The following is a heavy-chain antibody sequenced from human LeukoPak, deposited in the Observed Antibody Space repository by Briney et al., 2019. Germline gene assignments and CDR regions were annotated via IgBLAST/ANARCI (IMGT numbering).Heavy chain of an antibody. CDR2: INHSGST. V-gene: IGHV4-34*01. Sequence: SETLSLTCAVYGGSFSGYYWSWIRQPPGKGLEWIGEINHSGSTNYNPALKSRVHISVDPSKKQFSLKLSSVTAADTAVYYCARSGTYQHSSSYDYWGQGTLVTVSS. D-gene: IGHD6-13*01. CDR1: GGSFSGYY. CDR3: ARSGTYQHSSSYDY. J-gene: IGHJ4*02.